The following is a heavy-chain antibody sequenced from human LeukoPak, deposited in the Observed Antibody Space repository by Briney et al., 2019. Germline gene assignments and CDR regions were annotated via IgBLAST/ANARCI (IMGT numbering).Heavy chain of an antibody. CDR2: ISSSSSYI. D-gene: IGHD2-15*01. V-gene: IGHV3-21*01. J-gene: IGHJ4*02. CDR3: ARDYIGDIVVVVAANAFDY. Sequence: GKSLRLSCAASGFTFNSYAMHWVRQAPGKGLEWVSSISSSSSYIYYADSVKGRFTISRDNAKNSLYLQMNSLRAEDTAVYYCARDYIGDIVVVVAANAFDYWGQGTLVTVSS. CDR1: GFTFNSYA.